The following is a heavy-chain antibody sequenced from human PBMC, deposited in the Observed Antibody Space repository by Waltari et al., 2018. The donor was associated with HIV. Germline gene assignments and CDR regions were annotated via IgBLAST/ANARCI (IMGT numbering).Heavy chain of an antibody. CDR3: ARNLWFGDFRWFDP. V-gene: IGHV4-4*07. CDR1: GGSSSSYY. CDR2: IYSTGST. J-gene: IGHJ5*02. D-gene: IGHD3-10*01. Sequence: QVHLQESGPGLVRPSETLSLICTVSGGSSSSYYWNWIRQPAGKGLEWIGRIYSTGSTNYKPSLKSRVTMSVDTYNNQIFLRLNSVTAADTAVYYCARNLWFGDFRWFDPWGQGTLVTVSS.